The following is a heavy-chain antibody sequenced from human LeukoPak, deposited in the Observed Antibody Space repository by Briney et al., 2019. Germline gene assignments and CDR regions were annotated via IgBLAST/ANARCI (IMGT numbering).Heavy chain of an antibody. V-gene: IGHV3-11*06. J-gene: IGHJ5*02. CDR2: ISSSSTYS. CDR1: GFTFSDYY. Sequence: GGSLRLSCVAPGFTFSDYYMSWIRQAPGKGLEWVSYISSSSTYSSYADSVKGRFTISRDNAKNSLYLQMNSLRAEDTAVYYCARVMIGTVNGFDPCGQGTLVTVSS. CDR3: ARVMIGTVNGFDP. D-gene: IGHD3-22*01.